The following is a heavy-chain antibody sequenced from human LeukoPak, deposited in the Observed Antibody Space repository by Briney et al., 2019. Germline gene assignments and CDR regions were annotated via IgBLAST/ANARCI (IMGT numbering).Heavy chain of an antibody. Sequence: PSETLSLTCTVSGGSIGSFYWSWIRQSPGRDLEWIGDVYDPESFGDDDSEDVYENTNYNPSLKSRVTISLDMSKNQVSLDLRTVTTADTAVYFCARGVTTFFDRCGQGALVAVSS. CDR2: VYDPESFGDDDSEDVYENT. J-gene: IGHJ4*02. CDR3: ARGVTTFFDR. D-gene: IGHD4-17*01. V-gene: IGHV4-59*08. CDR1: GGSIGSFY.